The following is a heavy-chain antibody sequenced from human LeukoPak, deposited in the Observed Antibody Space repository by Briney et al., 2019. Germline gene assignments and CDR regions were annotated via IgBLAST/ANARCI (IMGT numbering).Heavy chain of an antibody. CDR2: ISDSGGST. CDR1: GFTFGSYA. D-gene: IGHD6-19*01. CDR3: ARDGTSSGWSFDY. J-gene: IGHJ4*02. V-gene: IGHV3-23*01. Sequence: PGGSLRLSCAASGFTFGSYAMSWVRQAPGKGLEWVSAISDSGGSTYYADSVKGRFTISRDNSKNTLFLQMNTLRAEDTAVYYCARDGTSSGWSFDYWGRGTLVTVSS.